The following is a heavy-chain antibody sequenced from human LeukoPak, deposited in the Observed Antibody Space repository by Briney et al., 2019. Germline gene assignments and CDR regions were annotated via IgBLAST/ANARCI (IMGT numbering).Heavy chain of an antibody. CDR2: MSPNGGNT. CDR3: ARDGTWGRYYYDSTGYDYYFDY. CDR1: GYTFTSYG. Sequence: ASVKVSCKASGYTFTSYGISWVRQAPGQGLEWMGWMSPNGGNTTYAQKLQGRVTMTTDTSTSTAYMELRSLRSDDTAVYYCARDGTWGRYYYDSTGYDYYFDYWGQGTLVTVSS. V-gene: IGHV1-18*01. D-gene: IGHD3-22*01. J-gene: IGHJ4*02.